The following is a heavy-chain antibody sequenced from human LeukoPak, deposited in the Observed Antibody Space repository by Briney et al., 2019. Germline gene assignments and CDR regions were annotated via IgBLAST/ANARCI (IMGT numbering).Heavy chain of an antibody. D-gene: IGHD5-18*01. CDR3: ARDEGYSYDLYYYYYYGMDV. Sequence: GASVKVSCKASGYTFTGYYMHWVRQAPGQGLEWMGRIIPILGIANYAQKFQGRVTITADKSTSTAYMELSSLRSEDTAVYYCARDEGYSYDLYYYYYYGMDVWGQGTTVTVSS. V-gene: IGHV1-69*04. J-gene: IGHJ6*02. CDR1: GYTFTGYY. CDR2: IIPILGIA.